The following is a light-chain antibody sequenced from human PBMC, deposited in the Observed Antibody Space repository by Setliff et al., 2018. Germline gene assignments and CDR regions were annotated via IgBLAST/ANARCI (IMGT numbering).Light chain of an antibody. J-gene: IGLJ1*01. V-gene: IGLV2-8*01. Sequence: QSVLTQPPSASGSPGQSLIISCTGTSRDVGSSTFVSWYQQHPGKAPKLRIYEISKRPSGVPDRFSGSKSGNTASLTVSGLQAEDEADYYCSSYAGTNNPYVFGSGTKGTVL. CDR1: SRDVGSSTF. CDR2: EIS. CDR3: SSYAGTNNPYV.